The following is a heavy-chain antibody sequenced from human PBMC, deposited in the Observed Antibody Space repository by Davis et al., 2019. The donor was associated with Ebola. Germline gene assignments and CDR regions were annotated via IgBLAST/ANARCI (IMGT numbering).Heavy chain of an antibody. D-gene: IGHD3-22*01. CDR2: ISYDGSNK. J-gene: IGHJ4*02. V-gene: IGHV3-30-3*01. CDR1: GFTFSSYA. Sequence: LKISCAASGFTFSSYAMHWVRQAPGKGLEWVAVISYDGSNKYYADSVKGRFTISRDNSKNTLYLQMNSLRAEDTAVYYCARDNYYDSSGYYYYFDYWGQGTLVTVSS. CDR3: ARDNYYDSSGYYYYFDY.